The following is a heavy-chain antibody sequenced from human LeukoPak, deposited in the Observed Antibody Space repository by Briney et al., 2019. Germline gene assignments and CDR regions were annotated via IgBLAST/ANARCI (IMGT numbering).Heavy chain of an antibody. Sequence: SETLSLTCTVSGGSSSSGSFYWSWIRQPAGKGLEWIGRIYTSGSTNYNPSLKSRITMSIDTSKNQFSLKLTSVTAEDTAVYYCAKDTDDVWSGYFDYWGQGTLVTVSS. CDR2: IYTSGST. V-gene: IGHV4-61*02. J-gene: IGHJ4*02. CDR1: GGSSSSGSFY. CDR3: AKDTDDVWSGYFDY. D-gene: IGHD3-3*01.